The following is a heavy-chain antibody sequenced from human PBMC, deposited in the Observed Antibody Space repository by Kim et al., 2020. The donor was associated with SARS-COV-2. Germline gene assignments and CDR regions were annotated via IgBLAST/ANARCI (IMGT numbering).Heavy chain of an antibody. CDR3: ASNGSYSSDYYYYGMDV. D-gene: IGHD3-10*01. CDR2: ISAYNGNT. Sequence: ASVKVSCKASGYTFTSYGISWVRQAPGQGLEWMGWISAYNGNTNYAQKLQGRVTMTTDTSTSTAYMELRSLRSDDTAVYYCASNGSYSSDYYYYGMDVWGQGTTVTVSS. V-gene: IGHV1-18*01. J-gene: IGHJ6*02. CDR1: GYTFTSYG.